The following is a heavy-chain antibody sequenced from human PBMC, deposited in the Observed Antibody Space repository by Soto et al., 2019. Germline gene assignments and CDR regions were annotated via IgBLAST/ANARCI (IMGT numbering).Heavy chain of an antibody. CDR3: ARQRTSVVTQGYIDF. D-gene: IGHD2-21*02. Sequence: TLSLTCTVSGDTVNNGDYFWSWIRQSPGKGLEWLGYIYFTGSTYYSPSLKSRLHISMDKSKNHFSLKMRSVTVADTALYYCARQRTSVVTQGYIDFWGQGFLVTVS. V-gene: IGHV4-30-4*01. CDR2: IYFTGST. CDR1: GDTVNNGDYF. J-gene: IGHJ4*02.